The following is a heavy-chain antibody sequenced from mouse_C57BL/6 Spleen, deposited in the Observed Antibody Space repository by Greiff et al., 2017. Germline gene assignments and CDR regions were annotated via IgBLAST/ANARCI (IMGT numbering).Heavy chain of an antibody. J-gene: IGHJ2*01. Sequence: VQLVESGAELVKPGASVKISCKASGYAFSSYWMNWVKQRPGKGLEWIGQIYPGDGDTNYNGKFKGKATLTADKSSSTAYMQLSSLTSEDSAVYFCARTGYYICFDYWGQGTTLTVSS. CDR2: IYPGDGDT. V-gene: IGHV1-80*01. D-gene: IGHD2-12*01. CDR1: GYAFSSYW. CDR3: ARTGYYICFDY.